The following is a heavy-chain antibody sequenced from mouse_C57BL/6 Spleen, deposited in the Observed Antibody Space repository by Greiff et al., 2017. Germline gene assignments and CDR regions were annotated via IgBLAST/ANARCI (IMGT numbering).Heavy chain of an antibody. V-gene: IGHV1-50*01. D-gene: IGHD3-1*01. CDR2: IDPSDSYT. Sequence: QVQLQQPGAELVKPGASVKLSCKASGYTFTSYWMQWVKQRPGQGLEWIGEIDPSDSYTNYNQKFKGKATLTVDTSSSTAYMQLSSLTSEDSAVYYCGRGATYYFDYWGQGTTLTVSS. CDR1: GYTFTSYW. CDR3: GRGATYYFDY. J-gene: IGHJ2*01.